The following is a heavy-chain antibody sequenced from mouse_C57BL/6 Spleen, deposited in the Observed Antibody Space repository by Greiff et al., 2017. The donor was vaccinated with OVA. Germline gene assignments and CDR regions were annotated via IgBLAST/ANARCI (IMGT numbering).Heavy chain of an antibody. D-gene: IGHD2-4*01. CDR3: ARCPYDYDGPWFAY. CDR1: GYTFTSYW. V-gene: IGHV1-55*01. J-gene: IGHJ3*01. Sequence: VKLQQPGAELVKPGASVKMSCKASGYTFTSYWITWVKQRPGQGLEWIGDIYPGSGSTNYNEKFKSKATLTVDTSSSTAYMQLSSLTSEDSAVYYCARCPYDYDGPWFAYWGQGTLVTVSA. CDR2: IYPGSGST.